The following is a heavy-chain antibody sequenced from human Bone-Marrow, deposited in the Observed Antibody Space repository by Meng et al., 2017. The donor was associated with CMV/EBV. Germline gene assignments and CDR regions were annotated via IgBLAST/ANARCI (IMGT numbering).Heavy chain of an antibody. V-gene: IGHV3-21*01. CDR2: ISSSSSYI. J-gene: IGHJ3*02. D-gene: IGHD3-22*01. CDR1: GFTFSSYS. Sequence: GESLKISCAASGFTFSSYSMNWVRQAPGKGLEWVSSISSSSSYIYYADSVKGRFTISRDNAKNSLYLQMNSLRAEDTAVYYCARNRSPDSSGAFDIWGQGTMVTVSS. CDR3: ARNRSPDSSGAFDI.